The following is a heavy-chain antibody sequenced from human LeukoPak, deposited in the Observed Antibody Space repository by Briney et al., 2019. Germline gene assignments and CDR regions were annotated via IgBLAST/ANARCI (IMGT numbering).Heavy chain of an antibody. CDR2: ISWNSGSI. D-gene: IGHD4-17*01. CDR1: GFTFDDYA. V-gene: IGHV3-9*03. CDR3: SKDATAEDGDYIVGDAFDI. J-gene: IGHJ3*02. Sequence: PGGSLRLSCAASGFTFDDYAMHWVRQAPGKGLEWVSGISWNSGSIGYADSVNGRFTISRDNAKKSLYLHMSSLRAEDMALYYCSKDATAEDGDYIVGDAFDIWGQGTMVIVSP.